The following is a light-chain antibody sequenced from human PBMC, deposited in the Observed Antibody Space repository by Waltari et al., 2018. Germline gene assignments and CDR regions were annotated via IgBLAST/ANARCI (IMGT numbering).Light chain of an antibody. V-gene: IGKV2-30*02. CDR3: MQGTHWPYT. CDR2: RVS. Sequence: DVWMTQSPLSLPVTLGQPASIACKSSQSLVHSDGNTHLNWFQQRPGQSPRRLIYRVSNRDSGVPDRFSGSGSGTDFTLKISRVAAEDVGVYYCMQGTHWPYTFGQGTKLDIK. CDR1: QSLVHSDGNTH. J-gene: IGKJ2*01.